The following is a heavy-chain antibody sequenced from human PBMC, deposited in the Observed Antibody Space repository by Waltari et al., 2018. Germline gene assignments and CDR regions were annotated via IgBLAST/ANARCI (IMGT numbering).Heavy chain of an antibody. CDR3: ARMGRYYYGSRGLNWFDP. CDR2: IYYSGST. V-gene: IGHV4-39*07. D-gene: IGHD3-10*01. J-gene: IGHJ5*02. Sequence: QLQLQESGPGLVKPSETLSLTCTVSGGSISSSSYYWGWIRQPPGKGLECIGSIYYSGSTSYNPSLKSRVTISVDTSKNQFSLKLSSVTAADTAVYYCARMGRYYYGSRGLNWFDPWGQGTLVTVSS. CDR1: GGSISSSSYY.